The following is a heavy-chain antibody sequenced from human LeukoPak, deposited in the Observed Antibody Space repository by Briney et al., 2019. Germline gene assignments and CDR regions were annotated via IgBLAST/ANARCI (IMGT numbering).Heavy chain of an antibody. D-gene: IGHD3-10*01. V-gene: IGHV4-4*02. CDR2: IYHSGST. CDR1: GGSISSSNW. J-gene: IGHJ6*02. CDR3: ARRLLLWFGELLGTYYYGMDV. Sequence: SETLSLTCAVSGGSISSSNWWSWVRQPPGKGLEWIGEIYHSGSTNYNPSLKSRVTISVDKSKNQFSLKLSSVTAADTAVYYCARRLLLWFGELLGTYYYGMDVWGQGTTVTVSS.